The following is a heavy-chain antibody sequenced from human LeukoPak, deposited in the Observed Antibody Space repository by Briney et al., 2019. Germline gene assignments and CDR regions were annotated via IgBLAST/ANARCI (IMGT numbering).Heavy chain of an antibody. CDR2: ISSSSSTI. Sequence: GGSLRLSCAASGFTFSSYSMNWVRQAPGKGLEWVSYISSSSSTIYYADSVKGRFTISRDNAKNSLYLQMNSLRAEDTAVYYCARGGISSSWDFDYWGQGTLVTVSS. CDR1: GFTFSSYS. D-gene: IGHD6-13*01. V-gene: IGHV3-48*04. CDR3: ARGGISSSWDFDY. J-gene: IGHJ4*02.